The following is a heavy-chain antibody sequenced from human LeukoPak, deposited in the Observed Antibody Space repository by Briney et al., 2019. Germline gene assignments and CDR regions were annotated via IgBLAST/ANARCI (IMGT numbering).Heavy chain of an antibody. CDR1: GGSISSGSYY. D-gene: IGHD5-18*01. V-gene: IGHV4-61*02. CDR3: ARESHTAMVRTLFDH. J-gene: IGHJ5*02. Sequence: SQTLSLTCTVSGGSISSGSYYWRWLRQPAGTGLEWLGRIYTSGSTNYNPSLKSRVTISVDTSKNQFSLKLSSVTAADTAVYYCARESHTAMVRTLFDHWGQGTLVTVSS. CDR2: IYTSGST.